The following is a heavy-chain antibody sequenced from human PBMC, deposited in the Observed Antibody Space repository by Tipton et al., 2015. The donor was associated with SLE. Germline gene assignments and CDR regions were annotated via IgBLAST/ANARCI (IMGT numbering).Heavy chain of an antibody. CDR1: GFTFSSYE. J-gene: IGHJ3*02. V-gene: IGHV3-48*03. D-gene: IGHD2-15*01. CDR3: ARAEICSGGSCSPFDI. CDR2: ISSSGSTI. Sequence: GSLRLSCAASGFTFSSYEMNWVRQAPGKGLEWVSYISSSGSTIYYADSVKGRFTISRDNAKNSLYLQMNSLRAEDTAVYYCARAEICSGGSCSPFDIWGQGTMVTVSS.